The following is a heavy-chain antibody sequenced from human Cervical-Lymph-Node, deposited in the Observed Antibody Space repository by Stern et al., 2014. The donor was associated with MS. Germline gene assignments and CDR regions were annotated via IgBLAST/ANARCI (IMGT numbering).Heavy chain of an antibody. V-gene: IGHV3-21*01. CDR2: ISGNSRYI. J-gene: IGHJ4*02. CDR3: ASHRDGYNPFDY. Sequence: VQLVESGGGLVKPGGSLRLSCTASGFTFSSYTMDWVRQAPGKGLEWVSSISGNSRYIHYTDSVKGRFSISRDNAKNSLFLQMNSLRAEDTAVYYCASHRDGYNPFDYWGQGTLVTVSS. D-gene: IGHD5-24*01. CDR1: GFTFSSYT.